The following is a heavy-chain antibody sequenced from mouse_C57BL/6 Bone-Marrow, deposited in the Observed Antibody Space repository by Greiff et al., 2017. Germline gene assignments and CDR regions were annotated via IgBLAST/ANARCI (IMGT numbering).Heavy chain of an antibody. J-gene: IGHJ4*01. CDR1: GYTFTDYY. CDR2: INPYNGGT. V-gene: IGHV1-19*01. D-gene: IGHD1-1*01. CDR3: AKYYGSSSYYYAMDY. Sequence: EVQLQQSGPVLVKPGASVKMSCKASGYTFTDYYMNWVKQSHGKSLEWIGVINPYNGGTSYNQKFKGKAPLTVDKSSSTAYMELNSLTSEDSAVYYCAKYYGSSSYYYAMDYWGQGTSVTVSS.